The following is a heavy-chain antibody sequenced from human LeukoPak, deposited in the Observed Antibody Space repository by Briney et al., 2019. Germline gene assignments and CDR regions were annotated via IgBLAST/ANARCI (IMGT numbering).Heavy chain of an antibody. CDR2: INHSGST. CDR3: ARHSSGWSIDFDI. J-gene: IGHJ3*02. Sequence: KASETLSLTCAVYGGSFSGYYWSWIRQPPGKGLEWIGEINHSGSTNYNPSRKSRVTISVDTSKNQFSLKLGSVTAADTAVYYCARHSSGWSIDFDIWGQGTMVTVSS. V-gene: IGHV4-34*01. D-gene: IGHD6-19*01. CDR1: GGSFSGYY.